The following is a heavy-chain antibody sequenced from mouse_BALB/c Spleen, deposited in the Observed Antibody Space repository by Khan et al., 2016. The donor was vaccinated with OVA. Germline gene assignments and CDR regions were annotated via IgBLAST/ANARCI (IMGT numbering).Heavy chain of an antibody. D-gene: IGHD2-14*01. CDR1: GYTFTNYG. Sequence: QIQLVQSGPELKKPGETVKISCKASGYTFTNYGMNWVKQSPEKALKWMGWINTYTGEPTYADDFKGRFAFSLETSASTAYLQINNLKDVDTATYFCARGGAAYYRNDGGAMEYWGQGTSVTVSS. J-gene: IGHJ4*01. CDR2: INTYTGEP. CDR3: ARGGAAYYRNDGGAMEY. V-gene: IGHV9-3-1*01.